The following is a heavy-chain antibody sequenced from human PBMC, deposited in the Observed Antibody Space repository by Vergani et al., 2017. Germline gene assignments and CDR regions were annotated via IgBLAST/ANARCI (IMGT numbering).Heavy chain of an antibody. CDR3: ASDRITMVRGVIIHNWFDP. J-gene: IGHJ5*02. CDR2: IYYSGST. D-gene: IGHD3-10*01. Sequence: QVQLQESGPGLVKPSETLSLTCTVSGGSISSYYWSWIRQPPGKGLEWIGYIYYSGSTNYNPSLKSRVTISVDTSKNQFSRKLSSVTAADTAVYYCASDRITMVRGVIIHNWFDPGGQGSLVTVSS. CDR1: GGSISSYY. V-gene: IGHV4-59*01.